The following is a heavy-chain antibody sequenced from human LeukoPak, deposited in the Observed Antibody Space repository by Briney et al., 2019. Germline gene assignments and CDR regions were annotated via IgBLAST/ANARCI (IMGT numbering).Heavy chain of an antibody. V-gene: IGHV4-34*01. CDR2: INHSGST. Sequence: SETLSLTCAVYGESFSGYYWSWIRQPPGKGLEWIGEINHSGSTNYNPSLKSRVTISVDTSKNQFSLKLSSVTAADTAVYYCARRGIVLMVYAIWGQGTLVTVSS. J-gene: IGHJ4*02. CDR1: GESFSGYY. CDR3: ARRGIVLMVYAI. D-gene: IGHD2-8*01.